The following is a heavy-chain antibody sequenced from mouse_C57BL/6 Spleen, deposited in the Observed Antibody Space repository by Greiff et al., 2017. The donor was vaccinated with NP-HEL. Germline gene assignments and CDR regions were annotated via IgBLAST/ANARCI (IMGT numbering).Heavy chain of an antibody. Sequence: VQLQQSGPELVKPGASVKISCKASGYAFSSSWMNWVKQRPGKGLEWIGRIYPGDGDTNYNGKFKGKATLTADKSSSTAYMQLSSLTSEDSAVYFCARTYYGSSSCAYWGQGTLVTVSA. J-gene: IGHJ3*01. CDR1: GYAFSSSW. CDR3: ARTYYGSSSCAY. V-gene: IGHV1-82*01. CDR2: IYPGDGDT. D-gene: IGHD1-1*01.